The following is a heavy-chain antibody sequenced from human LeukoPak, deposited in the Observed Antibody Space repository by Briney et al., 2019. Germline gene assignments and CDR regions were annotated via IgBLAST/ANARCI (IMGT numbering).Heavy chain of an antibody. J-gene: IGHJ4*02. V-gene: IGHV4-30-4*01. CDR1: GGSISSGDYY. CDR3: ARDLGSNYVYFDY. D-gene: IGHD1-26*01. Sequence: SETLSLTCTVSGGSISSGDYYWSWIRQPPGKGLEWIGYIYYSGSTYYNPSLKSRVTISVDTSKNQFSLKLSSVTAADTAVYYCARDLGSNYVYFDYWGQGSLVTVSS. CDR2: IYYSGST.